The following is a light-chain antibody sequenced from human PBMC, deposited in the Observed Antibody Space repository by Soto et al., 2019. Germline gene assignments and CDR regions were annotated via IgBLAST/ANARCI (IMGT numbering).Light chain of an antibody. J-gene: IGKJ1*01. CDR2: QTS. CDR1: QSVRSY. CDR3: HQRQSWPRT. V-gene: IGKV3-11*01. Sequence: EIVLTQSPATLSLSPGERATLSCRASQSVRSYLAWYQQKPGQAPRLLIYQTSIRAAGIPARFSASGSGTDFTLTISDVQPEDFALYYCHQRQSWPRTFGQGTKVDI.